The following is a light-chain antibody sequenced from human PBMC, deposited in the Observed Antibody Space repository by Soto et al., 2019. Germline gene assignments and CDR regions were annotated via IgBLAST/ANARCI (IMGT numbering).Light chain of an antibody. V-gene: IGLV2-11*01. CDR3: CSYAGSYTHYV. CDR1: SSDVGGYNY. Sequence: QSALTQPRSVSGSPGQSITISCTGTSSDVGGYNYVSWYRQHPGKAPKLMIYDVSKRPSGLPDRFSGSKSGNTASLTISGLQAEDEADYYCCSYAGSYTHYVFGTGTKLTVL. CDR2: DVS. J-gene: IGLJ1*01.